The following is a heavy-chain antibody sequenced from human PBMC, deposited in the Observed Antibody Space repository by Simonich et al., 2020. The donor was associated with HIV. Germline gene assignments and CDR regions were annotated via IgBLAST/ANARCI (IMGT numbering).Heavy chain of an antibody. D-gene: IGHD3-3*01. J-gene: IGHJ4*02. CDR2: INHSGIT. V-gene: IGHV4-34*01. Sequence: QVQLQQWGAGLLKPSETLSLTCAVYGGSFSGYYLSWIRQPPGKGLEWIGEINHSGITNYKSSLNSRATISVDKSKNQFSLKLSSVTAADTAIYYCARRDRELILYFDYWGQGNLVTVSS. CDR1: GGSFSGYY. CDR3: ARRDRELILYFDY.